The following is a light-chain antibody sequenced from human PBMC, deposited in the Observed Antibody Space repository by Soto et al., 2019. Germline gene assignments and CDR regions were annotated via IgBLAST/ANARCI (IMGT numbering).Light chain of an antibody. V-gene: IGLV2-14*01. CDR1: SSDVGGYNY. J-gene: IGLJ1*01. CDR2: ASS. Sequence: QSALTQPASVSGSPGQSITISCTGTSSDVGGYNYVSWYQHHAGKAPRLMIYASSNRPSGVSHRFSGSRSGNTASLTISGLQAEDEADYYCSSYTTSAPYVFGSGTKVTVL. CDR3: SSYTTSAPYV.